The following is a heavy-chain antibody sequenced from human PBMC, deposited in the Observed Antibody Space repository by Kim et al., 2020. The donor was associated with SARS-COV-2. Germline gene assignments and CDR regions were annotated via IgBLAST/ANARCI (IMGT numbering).Heavy chain of an antibody. CDR1: GFTFSSYG. D-gene: IGHD6-19*01. V-gene: IGHV3-33*05. CDR3: ARARYGKQWLVQALDY. J-gene: IGHJ4*02. Sequence: GGSLRLSCAASGFTFSSYGMHWVRQAPGKGLEWVAVISYDGSNKYYADSVKGRFTISRDNSKNTLYLQMNSLRAEDTAVYYCARARYGKQWLVQALDYWGQGTLVTVSS. CDR2: ISYDGSNK.